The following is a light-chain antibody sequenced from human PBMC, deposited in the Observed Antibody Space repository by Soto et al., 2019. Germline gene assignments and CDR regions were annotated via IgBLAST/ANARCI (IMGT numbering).Light chain of an antibody. Sequence: QSVLTQPPSVSGAPGQRVTISCTGSSSNFGAGYEVHWYKQVPGAAPTLVIFNNLNRPSGVPERFSGSKSGTSASLVISGLQAEDEADYYCTSYTTSSPYVSGNGTKVT. CDR1: SSNFGAGYE. CDR3: TSYTTSSPYV. J-gene: IGLJ1*01. CDR2: NNL. V-gene: IGLV1-40*01.